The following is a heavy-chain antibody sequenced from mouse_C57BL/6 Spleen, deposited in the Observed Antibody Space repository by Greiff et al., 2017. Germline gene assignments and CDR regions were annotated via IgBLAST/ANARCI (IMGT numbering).Heavy chain of an antibody. CDR3: ARDPSYWYFDV. Sequence: VQLKESGPELVKPGASVKMSCKASGYTFTDYNMHWVKQSHGKSLEWIGYINPNNGGTSYNQKFKGKATLTVNKSSSTAYMELRSLTSEDSAVYYCARDPSYWYFDVWGTGTTVTVSS. CDR1: GYTFTDYN. D-gene: IGHD2-10*02. V-gene: IGHV1-22*01. J-gene: IGHJ1*03. CDR2: INPNNGGT.